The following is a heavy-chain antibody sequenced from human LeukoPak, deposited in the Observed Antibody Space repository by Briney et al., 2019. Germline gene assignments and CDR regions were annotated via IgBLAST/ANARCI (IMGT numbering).Heavy chain of an antibody. Sequence: PSETLSLTGAGYGGSFSGYYWSWIRQPPGNGLEWIGEINHSGSTNYNPSLESRVTISVDTSKNQFSLKLSSVTAADTAVYYCARTYDSSGLEYFDLWGRGTMVTVSS. CDR2: INHSGST. D-gene: IGHD6-25*01. CDR3: ARTYDSSGLEYFDL. V-gene: IGHV4-34*01. J-gene: IGHJ2*01. CDR1: GGSFSGYY.